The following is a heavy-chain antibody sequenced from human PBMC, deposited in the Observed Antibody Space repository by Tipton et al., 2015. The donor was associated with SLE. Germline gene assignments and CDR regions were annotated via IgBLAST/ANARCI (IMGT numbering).Heavy chain of an antibody. CDR3: ARHADYFEWPHEWYFDL. CDR2: IYTSGST. V-gene: IGHV4-61*02. D-gene: IGHD3-9*01. CDR1: GGSISSGSYY. Sequence: TLSLTCTVSGGSISSGSYYWSWIRQPAGKGLEWIGRIYTSGSTNYNPSLNSRVTISVDTSKNQFSLKLSSVTAADTAVYYCARHADYFEWPHEWYFDLWGRGTLVTVSS. J-gene: IGHJ2*01.